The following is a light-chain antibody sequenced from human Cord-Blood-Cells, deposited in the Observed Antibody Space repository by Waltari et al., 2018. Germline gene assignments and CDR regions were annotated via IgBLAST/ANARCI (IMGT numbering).Light chain of an antibody. CDR1: SSDVGRYNL. V-gene: IGLV2-23*01. Sequence: QSALTQPASVSGSPGQSITISCTGTSSDVGRYNLVSWYRQHPGKAPHLMIYAASKRPSVVSNRVSGSKSGNTASLTLYGRQAEDDADYYCCSYAASSALVFGGGTKLTVL. CDR2: AAS. CDR3: CSYAASSALV. J-gene: IGLJ2*01.